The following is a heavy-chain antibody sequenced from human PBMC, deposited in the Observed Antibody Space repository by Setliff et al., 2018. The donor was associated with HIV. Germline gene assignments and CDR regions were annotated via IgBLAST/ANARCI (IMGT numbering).Heavy chain of an antibody. D-gene: IGHD5-18*01. CDR2: GGNSGRS. V-gene: IGHV4-39*01. CDR1: GGSISNGNYY. J-gene: IGHJ4*01. CDR3: ARQTSYDRGYSYCFDE. Sequence: SETLSLTCTVSGGSISNGNYYWAWLRQSPGRGLEWIGSGGNSGRSYYNPSLKRRVTVSVDTSTNHLSLRLTSVTAADTAVYYCARQTSYDRGYSYCFDEWGHGTLVTVS.